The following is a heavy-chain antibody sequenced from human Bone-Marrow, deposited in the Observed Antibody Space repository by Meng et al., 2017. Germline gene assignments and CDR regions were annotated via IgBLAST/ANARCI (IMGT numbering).Heavy chain of an antibody. CDR2: TYYRSQWQS. CDR3: ASWYGES. Sequence: QVQLQQSGPRLVKPSPPLSLTCAISGDSVSGNRALWHWVRQSPSRGLEWLGHTYYRSQWQSHYGASVKSRISIYADTSRNQFSLILNSVTPEDTAVYYCASWYGESWGQGTLVTVSS. CDR1: GDSVSGNRAL. V-gene: IGHV6-1*01. D-gene: IGHD3-10*01. J-gene: IGHJ4*02.